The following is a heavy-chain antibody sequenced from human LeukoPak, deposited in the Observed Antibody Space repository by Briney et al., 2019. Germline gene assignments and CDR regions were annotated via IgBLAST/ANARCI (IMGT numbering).Heavy chain of an antibody. Sequence: PGGSLRLSCAASGFTFNNYAMSWVRQAPGKGLEWVAVISYDGSNKYSADSVKGRFTISRDNSKNTLYLQMNSLRAEDTAVYYCAKDYYDSSGYFNYWGQGALVTVSS. CDR2: ISYDGSNK. D-gene: IGHD3-22*01. J-gene: IGHJ4*02. CDR1: GFTFNNYA. V-gene: IGHV3-30*18. CDR3: AKDYYDSSGYFNY.